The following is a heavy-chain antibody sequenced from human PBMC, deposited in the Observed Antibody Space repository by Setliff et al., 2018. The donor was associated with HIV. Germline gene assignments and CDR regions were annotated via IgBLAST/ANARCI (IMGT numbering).Heavy chain of an antibody. J-gene: IGHJ4*02. V-gene: IGHV1-18*01. D-gene: IGHD3-3*01. CDR3: ASDGEIGPDF. Sequence: ASVKVSCKASGYNFINYGMSWVRQAPGQGLEWMGWISVFNGDTTYAQNLQGRFTMTSDTSTTTAYIELRNLRSDDAAVYYCASDGEIGPDFWGQGTLVTVSS. CDR2: ISVFNGDT. CDR1: GYNFINYG.